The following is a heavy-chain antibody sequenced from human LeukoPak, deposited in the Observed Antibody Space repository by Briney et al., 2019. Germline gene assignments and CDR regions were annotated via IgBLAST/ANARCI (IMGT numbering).Heavy chain of an antibody. D-gene: IGHD6-13*01. J-gene: IGHJ1*01. CDR1: GYTFTSYY. CDR2: INPSGGST. CDR3: ARGGAAAPAAEYFQH. V-gene: IGHV1-46*01. Sequence: ASVKVSCKVSGYTFTSYYMHWVRRAPGQGLEWMGIINPSGGSTSYAQKFQGRVTMTRDTSTSTVYMELCSLRSEDTAVYYCARGGAAAPAAEYFQHWGQGTLVTVSS.